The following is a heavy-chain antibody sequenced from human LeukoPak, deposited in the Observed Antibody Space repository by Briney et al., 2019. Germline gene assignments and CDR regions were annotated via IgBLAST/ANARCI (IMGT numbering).Heavy chain of an antibody. D-gene: IGHD3-22*01. CDR2: IYYSGST. CDR1: GGSISSSSYY. V-gene: IGHV4-39*01. CDR3: ARRSWARYYDSSGYYPY. J-gene: IGHJ4*02. Sequence: SETLSLTCTVSGGSISSSSYYWGWIRQPPGKGLEWVGSIYYSGSTYYNPCLKSRVTISVDTSKNQFSLKLSSVTAADTAVYYCARRSWARYYDSSGYYPYWGQGTLVTVSS.